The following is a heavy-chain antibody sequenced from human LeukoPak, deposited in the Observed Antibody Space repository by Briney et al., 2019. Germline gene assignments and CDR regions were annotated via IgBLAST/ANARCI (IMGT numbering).Heavy chain of an antibody. CDR3: ARDYEGATPNFDY. CDR2: ISSSGSTI. Sequence: GGSLRLSCAASGFTFSDYYMSWIRQTPGKGLEWVSYISSSGSTIYYADSVKGRFTISRDNAKNSLYLQMNSLRAEDTAVYYCARDYEGATPNFDYWGQGTLVTVSS. CDR1: GFTFSDYY. J-gene: IGHJ4*02. D-gene: IGHD1-26*01. V-gene: IGHV3-11*01.